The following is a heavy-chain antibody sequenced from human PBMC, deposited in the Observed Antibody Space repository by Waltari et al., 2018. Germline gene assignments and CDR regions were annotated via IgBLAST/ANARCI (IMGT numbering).Heavy chain of an antibody. Sequence: QVQLQESGPGLVKPSGTLSLTCAVSGGSISRSNWWSWVRQPPGKGLEWIGEIYHSGSTNDNPSRKSRVTISVDKSKNQFSLKLSSVTAADTAVYYCARDLRGYSYGYAYFDLWGRGTLVTVSS. CDR2: IYHSGST. V-gene: IGHV4-4*02. J-gene: IGHJ2*01. CDR3: ARDLRGYSYGYAYFDL. CDR1: GGSISRSNW. D-gene: IGHD5-18*01.